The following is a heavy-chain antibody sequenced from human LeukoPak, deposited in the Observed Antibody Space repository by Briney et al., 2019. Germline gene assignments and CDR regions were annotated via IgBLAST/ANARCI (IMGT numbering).Heavy chain of an antibody. CDR3: ARDQPFFLRITMVRGEGGFDY. V-gene: IGHV3-21*01. D-gene: IGHD3-10*01. Sequence: PGGSLRLSCAASGFTFSSYSMNWVRQAPGKGLEWVSSISSSSSYIYYADSVKGRFTISRDNAKNSLYLQMNSLRAEDTAVYYCARDQPFFLRITMVRGEGGFDYWGQGTLVTVSS. J-gene: IGHJ4*02. CDR1: GFTFSSYS. CDR2: ISSSSSYI.